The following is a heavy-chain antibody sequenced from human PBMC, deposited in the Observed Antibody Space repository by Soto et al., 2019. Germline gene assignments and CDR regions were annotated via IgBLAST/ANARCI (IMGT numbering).Heavy chain of an antibody. CDR3: ATYLRFLEWAPSAFDI. Sequence: ASVKVSCKASGYTFTSYGISWVRQAPGQGLEWMGWISAYNGNTNYAQKLQGRVTMTTDTSTSTAYMELRSLRSDDTAVYYCATYLRFLEWAPSAFDIWGQGTMDTVSS. V-gene: IGHV1-18*01. CDR2: ISAYNGNT. D-gene: IGHD3-3*01. CDR1: GYTFTSYG. J-gene: IGHJ3*02.